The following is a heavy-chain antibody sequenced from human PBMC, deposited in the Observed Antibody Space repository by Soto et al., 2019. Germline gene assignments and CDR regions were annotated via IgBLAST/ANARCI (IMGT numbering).Heavy chain of an antibody. Sequence: GESLKISCKGSGYSFTSYWIGWVRQMPGKGLEWMGIIYPGDSDTRYSPSFQGQDTISADKSISTAYLQWSSLKASGTAMYYCARSILAQDFDYWGQGTLVTVSS. CDR2: IYPGDSDT. V-gene: IGHV5-51*01. J-gene: IGHJ4*02. CDR3: ARSILAQDFDY. CDR1: GYSFTSYW.